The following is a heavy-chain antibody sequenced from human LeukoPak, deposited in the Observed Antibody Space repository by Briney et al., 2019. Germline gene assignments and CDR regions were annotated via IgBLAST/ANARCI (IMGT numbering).Heavy chain of an antibody. J-gene: IGHJ4*02. CDR2: FDPEDGET. Sequence: ASVKVSCKVSGYTLTELSMHWVRQAPGKGLEWMGGFDPEDGETIYAQKFQGRVTMTEDTSTDTAYMELSSLSSEDTAVYYCATSPTLGYCSGGSCYSFDYWGQGTLVTVSS. CDR1: GYTLTELS. V-gene: IGHV1-24*01. D-gene: IGHD2-15*01. CDR3: ATSPTLGYCSGGSCYSFDY.